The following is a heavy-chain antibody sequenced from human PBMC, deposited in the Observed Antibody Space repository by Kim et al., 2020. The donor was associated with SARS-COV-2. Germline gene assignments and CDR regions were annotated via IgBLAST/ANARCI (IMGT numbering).Heavy chain of an antibody. Sequence: ASVKVSCKASGYAFTSYGINWVRQAPGQGLEWMGWISTNTGNPTFAQGFTGRFVFSLDTSVSTAYLQISSLKTEDTAVYYCARDFPYFDTSGLSWDPESYFDYWGQGTLVTVSS. V-gene: IGHV7-4-1*02. CDR1: GYAFTSYG. D-gene: IGHD3-22*01. CDR2: ISTNTGNP. J-gene: IGHJ4*02. CDR3: ARDFPYFDTSGLSWDPESYFDY.